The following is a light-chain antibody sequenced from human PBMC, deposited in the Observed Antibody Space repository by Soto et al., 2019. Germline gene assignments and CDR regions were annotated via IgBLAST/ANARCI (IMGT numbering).Light chain of an antibody. J-gene: IGKJ4*01. CDR3: QQLNTYPVT. Sequence: IQLTQSPSSLSASVGDSVTITCRASQGISRYLSWYQQKPGRAPKLLISAASTLQSGVPARFSDSGSGTDFTLSITSLQPEDFATYYCQQLNTYPVTFGGGTKVEIK. CDR1: QGISRY. V-gene: IGKV1-9*01. CDR2: AAS.